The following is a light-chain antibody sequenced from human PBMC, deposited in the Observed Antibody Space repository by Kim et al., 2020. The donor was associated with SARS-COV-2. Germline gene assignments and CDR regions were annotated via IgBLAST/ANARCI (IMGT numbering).Light chain of an antibody. Sequence: GRKLTSAGYGSGSNIGNNYVTLYQQLPGTAPKLLIYDNNERPSGIPDRFSGSKSGTSATLGITGLQTGDEADYYCGAWDSSLDALVFGGGTQLTVL. CDR3: GAWDSSLDALV. CDR2: DNN. V-gene: IGLV1-51*01. J-gene: IGLJ2*01. CDR1: GSNIGNNY.